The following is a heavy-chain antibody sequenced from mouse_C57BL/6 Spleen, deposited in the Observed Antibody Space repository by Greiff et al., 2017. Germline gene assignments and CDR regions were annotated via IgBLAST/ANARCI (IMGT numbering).Heavy chain of an antibody. V-gene: IGHV1-64*01. CDR2: IHPNRGST. J-gene: IGHJ2*01. CDR3: ANYGTYCDD. CDR1: GYTFTSYW. D-gene: IGHD1-1*01. Sequence: VQLQQSGAELVKPGASVKLSCKASGYTFTSYWMHWVKPRPGQGLEWIVMIHPNRGSTNYNEKFKSKATLTVDKSSSTAYMQLSSLTSEDSAVYYCANYGTYCDDWGKGTTRTVSS.